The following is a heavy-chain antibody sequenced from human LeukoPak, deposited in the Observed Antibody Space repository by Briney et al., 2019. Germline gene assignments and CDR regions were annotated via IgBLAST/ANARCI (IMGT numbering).Heavy chain of an antibody. CDR2: IYAGGSSSA. D-gene: IGHD6-13*01. Sequence: GGSLRLSCAASGFTVSANDMSWVRQAPGKGLEWVSLIYAGGSSSAFYADSVKGRFTASRHDSKNTLYLQMNSLRAEDTAVYYCAKERGYQSYYYYYMDVWGKGTTVTVSS. CDR1: GFTVSAND. J-gene: IGHJ6*03. CDR3: AKERGYQSYYYYYMDV. V-gene: IGHV3-53*01.